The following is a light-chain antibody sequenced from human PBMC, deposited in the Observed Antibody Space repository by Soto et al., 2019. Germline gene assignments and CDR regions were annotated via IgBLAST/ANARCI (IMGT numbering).Light chain of an antibody. V-gene: IGKV1-6*01. CDR3: LQDYNYPRA. CDR1: QGIRND. Sequence: AIQMTQPPSSLSASVGDRVTITCRASQGIRNDLGWYQQKPGKAPKLLIYAASSLQSGVPSRFSGSGSGTDFTLTISILQPEDFATYYCLQDYNYPRAFGGGTKVDI. J-gene: IGKJ4*01. CDR2: AAS.